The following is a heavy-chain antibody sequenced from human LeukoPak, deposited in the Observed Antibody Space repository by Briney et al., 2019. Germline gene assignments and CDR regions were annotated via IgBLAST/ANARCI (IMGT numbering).Heavy chain of an antibody. Sequence: SETLSLTCAVYGGSFSGYYWSWIRQPPGKGLEWIGEINHSGSTNYNPPLKSRVTISVDTSKNQFSLKLSSVTAADTAVYYCARTPAYYYDSSGYYQFDYWGQGTLVTVSS. CDR1: GGSFSGYY. CDR3: ARTPAYYYDSSGYYQFDY. V-gene: IGHV4-34*01. CDR2: INHSGST. D-gene: IGHD3-22*01. J-gene: IGHJ4*02.